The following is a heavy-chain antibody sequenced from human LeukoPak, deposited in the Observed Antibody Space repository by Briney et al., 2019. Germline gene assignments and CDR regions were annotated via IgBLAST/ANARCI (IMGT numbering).Heavy chain of an antibody. V-gene: IGHV3-11*01. CDR3: AGFCLLLDFDY. CDR1: GFTFSDYY. D-gene: IGHD3-10*01. CDR2: ISSSGSTI. Sequence: GGSLRLSCAASGFTFSDYYMSWIRQAPGKGLEWVSYISSSGSTIYYADSVKGRFTISRDNAKNSLYLQMNSLRAEDTAVYYCAGFCLLLDFDYWGQGTLVTVSS. J-gene: IGHJ4*02.